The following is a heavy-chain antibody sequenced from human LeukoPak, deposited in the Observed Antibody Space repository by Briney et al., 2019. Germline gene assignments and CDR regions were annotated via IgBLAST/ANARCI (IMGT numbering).Heavy chain of an antibody. D-gene: IGHD3-10*01. J-gene: IGHJ6*03. CDR2: INPNSGGT. V-gene: IGHV1-2*02. CDR3: ARETSDYYMDV. CDR1: GYTFTSYD. Sequence: ASVKVSCKASGYTFTSYDIDWVRQAPGQGLEWMGWINPNSGGTNYAQKFQGRVTMTRDTSISTAYMELSRLRSDDTAVYYCARETSDYYMDVWGKGTTVTVSS.